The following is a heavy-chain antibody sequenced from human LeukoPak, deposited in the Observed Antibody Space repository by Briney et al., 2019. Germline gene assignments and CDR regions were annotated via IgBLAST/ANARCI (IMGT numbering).Heavy chain of an antibody. Sequence: SETLSLTCTVSGGSISSSSHYWGWIRQPPGKGLEWIGNIFYSGSTYYNPSLKSRVSISVDTSKNQFSLKLNSVTAADTAVYYCASPYSSSFDYWGQGTLVTVSS. D-gene: IGHD6-13*01. J-gene: IGHJ4*02. CDR2: IFYSGST. V-gene: IGHV4-39*01. CDR3: ASPYSSSFDY. CDR1: GGSISSSSHY.